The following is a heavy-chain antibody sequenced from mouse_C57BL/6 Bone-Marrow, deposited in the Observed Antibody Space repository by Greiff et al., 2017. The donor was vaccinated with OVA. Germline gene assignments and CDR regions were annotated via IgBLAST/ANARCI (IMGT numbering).Heavy chain of an antibody. Sequence: VQLKQPGAELVRPGSSVKLSCKASGYTFTSYWMHWVKQRPIQGLEWIGNIDPSDSETHYNQKFKDKATLTVDKSSSTAYMQLSSLTSEDSAVDYCARRSGYFDVWGTGTTVTVSS. CDR3: ARRSGYFDV. J-gene: IGHJ1*03. CDR1: GYTFTSYW. V-gene: IGHV1-52*01. CDR2: IDPSDSET.